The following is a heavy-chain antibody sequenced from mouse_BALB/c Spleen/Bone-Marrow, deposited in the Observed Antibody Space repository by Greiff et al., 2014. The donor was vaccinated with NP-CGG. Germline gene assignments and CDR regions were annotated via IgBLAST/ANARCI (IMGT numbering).Heavy chain of an antibody. D-gene: IGHD1-1*01. J-gene: IGHJ2*01. Sequence: DVMLVESGGGLVQPGGPMELSCVASGFTFSNYWMTWVRQSPEKGLEWVAEIRLKSNNYATHYAESVKGRFTISRDDSKSSVCLQMNNLRAEDSGIYYCTRVLRLFDYWGQGTTLTVSS. V-gene: IGHV6-6*02. CDR2: IRLKSNNYAT. CDR3: TRVLRLFDY. CDR1: GFTFSNYW.